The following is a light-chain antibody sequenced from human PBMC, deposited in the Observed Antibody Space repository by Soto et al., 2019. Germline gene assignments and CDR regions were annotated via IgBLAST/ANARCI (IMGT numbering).Light chain of an antibody. CDR1: QSVSRSY. Sequence: DILLTQSPGTLSLSPGERATLSCRASQSVSRSYLGWYQQKPGQAPRLLIYGASYRATGIPDRFSGSGSGTDFTLTISRLEREDFAVYYCQQYGSSGTFGQGTKVDNK. CDR2: GAS. CDR3: QQYGSSGT. J-gene: IGKJ1*01. V-gene: IGKV3-20*01.